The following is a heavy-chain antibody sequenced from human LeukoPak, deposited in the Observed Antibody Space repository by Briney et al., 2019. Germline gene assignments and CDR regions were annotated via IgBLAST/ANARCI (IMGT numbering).Heavy chain of an antibody. D-gene: IGHD3/OR15-3a*01. Sequence: ASVKVSCKASGYTFSDYYMHWVRQAPVQGLEWMGWVHPRTGGTKSAQKFQGRVTMTLDTSITTAYMELRSLTADDTAVYYCARDISRMAGLYYFDAWGQGILVTVSS. J-gene: IGHJ4*02. V-gene: IGHV1-2*02. CDR1: GYTFSDYY. CDR3: ARDISRMAGLYYFDA. CDR2: VHPRTGGT.